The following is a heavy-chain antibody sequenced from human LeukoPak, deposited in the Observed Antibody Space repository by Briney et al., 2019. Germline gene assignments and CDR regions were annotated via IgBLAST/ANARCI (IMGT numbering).Heavy chain of an antibody. CDR1: GFTFSSYG. Sequence: PGGSLRLSCAASGFTFSSYGMHWVRQAPGKGLEWVAVISYDGSNKYYAGSVKGRFTISRDNSKNTLYLQMNSLRAEDTAVYYCAKDHEYYYDSSGYSLDYWGQGTLVTVSS. V-gene: IGHV3-30*18. D-gene: IGHD3-22*01. J-gene: IGHJ4*02. CDR3: AKDHEYYYDSSGYSLDY. CDR2: ISYDGSNK.